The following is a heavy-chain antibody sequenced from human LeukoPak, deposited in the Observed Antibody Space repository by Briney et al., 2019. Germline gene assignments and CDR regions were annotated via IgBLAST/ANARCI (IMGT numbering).Heavy chain of an antibody. V-gene: IGHV4-59*12. CDR1: GGSISSYY. Sequence: SETLSLTCTVSGGSISSYYWNWIRQPPGKGLEWIGYIYYSGSTNYNPSLKSRVTISVDTSKNQFSLKLSSVTAADTAVYYCARDEGSWYFDLWGRGTLVTVSS. CDR3: ARDEGSWYFDL. J-gene: IGHJ2*01. CDR2: IYYSGST.